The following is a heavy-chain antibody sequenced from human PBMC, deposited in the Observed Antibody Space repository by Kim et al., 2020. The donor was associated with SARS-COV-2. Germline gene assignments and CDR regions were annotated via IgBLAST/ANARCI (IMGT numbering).Heavy chain of an antibody. J-gene: IGHJ6*02. CDR3: ARASVIAAAGTRNYYYYGMDV. D-gene: IGHD6-13*01. CDR2: IYYSGST. V-gene: IGHV4-61*01. CDR1: GGSVSSGSYY. Sequence: SETLSLTCTVSGGSVSSGSYYWSWIRQPPGKGLEWIGYIYYSGSTNYNPSLKSRVTISVDTSKNQFSLKLSSVTAADTAVYYCARASVIAAAGTRNYYYYGMDVWGQGTTVTVSS.